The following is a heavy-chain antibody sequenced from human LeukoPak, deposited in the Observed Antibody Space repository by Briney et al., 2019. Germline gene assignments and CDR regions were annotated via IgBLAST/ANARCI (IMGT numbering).Heavy chain of an antibody. CDR3: ACSYSYGPYYFDY. CDR1: GGSFSGYY. J-gene: IGHJ4*02. CDR2: INHSGST. Sequence: SETLSLTCAVYGGSFSGYYWSWIRQPPGKGLEWIGEINHSGSTNYNPSLKNRVTTSVDTSKNQFSLKLSSVTAADTAVYYCACSYSYGPYYFDYWGQGTLVTVSS. D-gene: IGHD5-18*01. V-gene: IGHV4-34*01.